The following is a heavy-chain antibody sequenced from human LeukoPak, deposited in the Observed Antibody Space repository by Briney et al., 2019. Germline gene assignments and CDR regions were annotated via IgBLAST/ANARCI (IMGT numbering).Heavy chain of an antibody. Sequence: SVMVSCKASGGTFSSYTISWVRQAPGQGLEWMGRIIPILGIANYAQKFQGRVTITADKSTSTAYMELSSLRSEDTAVYYCARDLRELHQYYFDYWGQGTLVTVSS. CDR3: ARDLRELHQYYFDY. D-gene: IGHD1-26*01. CDR1: GGTFSSYT. V-gene: IGHV1-69*04. J-gene: IGHJ4*02. CDR2: IIPILGIA.